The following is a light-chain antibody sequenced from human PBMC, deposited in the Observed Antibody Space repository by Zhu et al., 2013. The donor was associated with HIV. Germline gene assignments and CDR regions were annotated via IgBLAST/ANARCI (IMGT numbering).Light chain of an antibody. V-gene: IGKV3-11*01. J-gene: IGKJ2*01. CDR1: QSVSNS. CDR3: QQRGSRPPYT. Sequence: EIVLTQSPVTLSLSLGERVTLSCRASQSVSNSLAWYQQKPGQGPRLLIYDASNRATGIPVRFSGSGSGTDFTLTISSLEPEDSAVYYCQQRGSRPPYTFGQGTILEIK. CDR2: DAS.